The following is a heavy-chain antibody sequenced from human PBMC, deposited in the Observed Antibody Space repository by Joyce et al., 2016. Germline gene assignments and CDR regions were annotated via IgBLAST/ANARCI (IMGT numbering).Heavy chain of an antibody. D-gene: IGHD2/OR15-2a*01. J-gene: IGHJ3*02. Sequence: VQLVQSGAEVKKSGSSVKVSCKVSGGNFYDYTITWVRQAPGQGLEWIGRIIPVVGVANYARKFRGRVALTADKSTATAYLELNSLKLDDTAMFFCTRGRIEYSKTFNAYDIWGQGTMVTVSS. CDR1: GGNFYDYT. V-gene: IGHV1-69*04. CDR3: TRGRIEYSKTFNAYDI. CDR2: IIPVVGVA.